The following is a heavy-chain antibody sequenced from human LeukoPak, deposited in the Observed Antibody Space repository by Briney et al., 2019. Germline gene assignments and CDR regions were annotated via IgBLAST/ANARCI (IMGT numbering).Heavy chain of an antibody. CDR2: INHSGST. V-gene: IGHV4-34*01. Sequence: SETLSLTCAVYGGSFSGYYWSWIRQPPGKGLEWIGEINHSGSTNYNPSLKGRVTISVDTSKNQFSLKLSSVTAADTAVYYCARDRASAGGFDYWGQGTLVTVSS. CDR1: GGSFSGYY. J-gene: IGHJ4*02. CDR3: ARDRASAGGFDY. D-gene: IGHD2-15*01.